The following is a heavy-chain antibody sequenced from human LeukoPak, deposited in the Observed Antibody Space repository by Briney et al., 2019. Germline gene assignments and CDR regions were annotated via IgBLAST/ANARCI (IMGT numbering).Heavy chain of an antibody. Sequence: GGSLRLSCAASGFTFSSYWMSWVRQAPGKGLEWVANIKQDGSEKYYVDSVKGRFTISRDNAKNSLYLQMNSLRAEDTAVYYCARDPVVGATTLMAFDIWAKGQWSPSLQ. D-gene: IGHD1-26*01. J-gene: IGHJ3*02. V-gene: IGHV3-7*01. CDR1: GFTFSSYW. CDR2: IKQDGSEK. CDR3: ARDPVVGATTLMAFDI.